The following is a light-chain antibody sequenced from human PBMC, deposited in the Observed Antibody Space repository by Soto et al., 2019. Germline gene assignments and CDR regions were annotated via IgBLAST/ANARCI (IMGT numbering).Light chain of an antibody. CDR2: GAS. J-gene: IGKJ5*01. CDR3: QQRSNLPPIT. CDR1: QSVSGRY. V-gene: IGKV3D-20*02. Sequence: EIVWTQSPGNLSLSPWERAALSCRASQSVSGRYLAWYQQKPGQAPRLLIYGASTRATGIPDRFSGSGSGTDFTLTISSLEPEDFAVYYCQQRSNLPPITFGQGTRLEI.